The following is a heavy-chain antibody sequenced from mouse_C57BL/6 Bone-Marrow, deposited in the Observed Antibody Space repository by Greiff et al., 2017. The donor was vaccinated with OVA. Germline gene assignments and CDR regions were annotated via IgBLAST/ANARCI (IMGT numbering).Heavy chain of an antibody. CDR1: GYTFTSYT. V-gene: IGHV1-4*01. J-gene: IGHJ4*01. CDR3: SRRLAYYYGSSYDDAMDY. Sequence: VQLQQSGAELARPGASVKMSCKASGYTFTSYTMHWVKQRPGQGLEWIGYINPSSGYTKYNQTFKDKATLTAAKSSSTAYMQLSSLTSEDSAVYYCSRRLAYYYGSSYDDAMDYWGQGTSVTVSS. CDR2: INPSSGYT. D-gene: IGHD1-1*01.